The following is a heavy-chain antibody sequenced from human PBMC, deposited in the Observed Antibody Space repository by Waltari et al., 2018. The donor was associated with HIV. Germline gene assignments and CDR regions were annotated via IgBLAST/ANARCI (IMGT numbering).Heavy chain of an antibody. J-gene: IGHJ2*01. V-gene: IGHV3-21*02. CDR3: ARRQAPYWYFDL. Sequence: QLVESGGGLVKAGGALRLSCAASGFTFCSYKMNWVRQVPGKGLEWVSSISSSNNNVFYGDSVKGRFTISRDNAKKSLFLQMNSLRGEDTAIYYCARRQAPYWYFDLWGRGTLVTVSS. CDR2: ISSSNNNV. CDR1: GFTFCSYK.